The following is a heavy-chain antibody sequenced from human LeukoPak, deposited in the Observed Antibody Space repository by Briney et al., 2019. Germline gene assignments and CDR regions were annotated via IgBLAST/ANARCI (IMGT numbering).Heavy chain of an antibody. J-gene: IGHJ4*02. V-gene: IGHV4-30-2*01. CDR1: GGSFSGYY. D-gene: IGHD4-17*01. CDR3: ARDNGDYPYYFDS. CDR2: IYHTGST. Sequence: SETLSLTCAVYGGSFSGYYWNWIRQPPGKGLEWIGYIYHTGSTYYNPSLRSRVTISVDRSKNQFSLKLSSVTAADTAVYYCARDNGDYPYYFDSWGQGILVTVSS.